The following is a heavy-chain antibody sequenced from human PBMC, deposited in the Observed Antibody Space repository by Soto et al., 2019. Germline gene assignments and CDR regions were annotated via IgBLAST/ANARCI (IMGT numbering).Heavy chain of an antibody. CDR1: GGTFSSYA. CDR2: IIPIFGTA. J-gene: IGHJ6*02. Sequence: QVQLVQSGAEVKKPGSSVKVSCKASGGTFSSYAISWVRQAPGQGLEWMGGIIPIFGTANYAQKVQGRVTITADESTSTAYMELSSLRSEDTAVYYCARDLTRYCSGGSCYSGNYYGMDVWGQGTTVTVSS. V-gene: IGHV1-69*01. CDR3: ARDLTRYCSGGSCYSGNYYGMDV. D-gene: IGHD2-15*01.